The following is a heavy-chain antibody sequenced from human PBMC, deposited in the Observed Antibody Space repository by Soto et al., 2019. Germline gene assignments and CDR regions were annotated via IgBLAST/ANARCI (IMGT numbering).Heavy chain of an antibody. J-gene: IGHJ6*02. Sequence: QVQLVESGGGVVQPGRSLRLSCAASGFTFNNYGMHWFRQAPGKGLVWGTVISYAGSHKYYADSVKGRFTISRDNSKNTLSLQMNSLRDEDTAVYYCAKRRGDHSNYSWGIDVWGQGTTVTVSS. CDR1: GFTFNNYG. CDR3: AKRRGDHSNYSWGIDV. V-gene: IGHV3-30*18. D-gene: IGHD4-4*01. CDR2: ISYAGSHK.